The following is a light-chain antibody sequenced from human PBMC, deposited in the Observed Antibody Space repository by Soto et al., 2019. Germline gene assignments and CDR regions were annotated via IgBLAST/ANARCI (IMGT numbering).Light chain of an antibody. J-gene: IGLJ1*01. CDR3: SSYSSSSTFYV. Sequence: QSVLTQPASVSGSPGQSITISCTGTSSDIGGFYYVSWYQHHPGKDSKLMIYQVSNRPSGVSNRFSGSKSGNTASLTISGLQAEDEADYFCSSYSSSSTFYVFGAGTKV. CDR2: QVS. V-gene: IGLV2-14*01. CDR1: SSDIGGFYY.